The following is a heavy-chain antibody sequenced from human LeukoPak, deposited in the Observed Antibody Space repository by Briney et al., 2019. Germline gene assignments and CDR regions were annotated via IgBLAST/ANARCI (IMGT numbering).Heavy chain of an antibody. CDR2: ISAYNDNT. J-gene: IGHJ5*02. Sequence: GPSVSVSFTFSGYTFTTYGISWVRQAPRQGREWMGWISAYNDNTNYTQKLQGRVTITTDTSTSTAYMELRSLRSDDTAVYYCARYLYSSGWYLGWFDPWGEGTLVTVSS. V-gene: IGHV1-18*01. CDR1: GYTFTTYG. D-gene: IGHD6-19*01. CDR3: ARYLYSSGWYLGWFDP.